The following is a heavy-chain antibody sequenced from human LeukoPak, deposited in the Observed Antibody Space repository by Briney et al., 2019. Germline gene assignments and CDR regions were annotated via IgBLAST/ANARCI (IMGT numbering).Heavy chain of an antibody. CDR1: GGSFSGYY. CDR2: INHSGST. J-gene: IGHJ4*02. Sequence: SETLSLTCAVYGGSFSGYYWSWIRHPPRKWLECIGEINHSGSTNYNPCLNSRVTISVDTSKNQFSLKLSSVTAADTAVYYCARGGGPIVGYCSGGSCYPIYQRPGYYFDYWGQGTLVTVSS. CDR3: ARGGGPIVGYCSGGSCYPIYQRPGYYFDY. D-gene: IGHD2-15*01. V-gene: IGHV4-34*01.